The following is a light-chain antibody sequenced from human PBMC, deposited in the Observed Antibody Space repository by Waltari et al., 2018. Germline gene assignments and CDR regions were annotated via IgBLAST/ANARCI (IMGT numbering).Light chain of an antibody. J-gene: IGKJ3*01. CDR3: QQYYTFPPT. CDR1: QNLLYSSNNKNY. CDR2: WAS. V-gene: IGKV4-1*01. Sequence: DIVMTQSPDSLSVSLGERATINCKSGQNLLYSSNNKNYLAWYQQKPGQPPKWLISWASTRKSGVPDRFSGSGSETDFTLTISNLQAEDVAVYYCQQYYTFPPTFGPGTKVDFK.